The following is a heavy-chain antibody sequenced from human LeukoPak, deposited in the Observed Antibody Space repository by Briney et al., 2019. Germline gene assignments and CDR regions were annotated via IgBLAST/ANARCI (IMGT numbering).Heavy chain of an antibody. Sequence: PSETLSLTCTVSGGSISSGGYYWSWIRQHPGKGLEWFGYIYYSGSTYYNPSLKSRVTISVDTSKNQFSLKLSSVTAADTTVYYCARGTTGTQDYWGQGTLVTVSS. D-gene: IGHD1-1*01. CDR3: ARGTTGTQDY. CDR1: GGSISSGGYY. J-gene: IGHJ4*02. V-gene: IGHV4-31*03. CDR2: IYYSGST.